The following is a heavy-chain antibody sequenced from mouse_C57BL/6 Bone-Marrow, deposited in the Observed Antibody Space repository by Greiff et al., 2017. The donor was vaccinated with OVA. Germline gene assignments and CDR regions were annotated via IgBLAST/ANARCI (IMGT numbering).Heavy chain of an antibody. CDR1: GYTFTSYW. J-gene: IGHJ2*01. CDR3: ARSLYDGSYFDY. D-gene: IGHD1-1*01. V-gene: IGHV1-7*01. Sequence: QVQLQQSGAELAKPGASVTLSCTASGYTFTSYWMHWVKQRPGQGLEWIGYINPSSGSTKYSRNFKDQATLTADKSSSTAYMQRSSLADEDSEVYDCARSLYDGSYFDYWGQGTTLTVSS. CDR2: INPSSGST.